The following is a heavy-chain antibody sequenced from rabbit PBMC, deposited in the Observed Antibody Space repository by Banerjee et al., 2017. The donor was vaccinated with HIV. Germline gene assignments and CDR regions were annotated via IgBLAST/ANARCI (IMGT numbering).Heavy chain of an antibody. Sequence: QEQLVESGGGLVKPEGSLTLTCTASGFSFSNSYWICWVRQAPGKGLEWIACIYAINSDSTYYATWARGRFTISKTSSTTVTLQMTSLTAADTATYFCASDHNYGYSAYDLWGPGTLVTVS. D-gene: IGHD6-1*01. CDR1: GFSFSNSYW. J-gene: IGHJ4*01. V-gene: IGHV1S45*01. CDR2: IYAINSDST. CDR3: ASDHNYGYSAYDL.